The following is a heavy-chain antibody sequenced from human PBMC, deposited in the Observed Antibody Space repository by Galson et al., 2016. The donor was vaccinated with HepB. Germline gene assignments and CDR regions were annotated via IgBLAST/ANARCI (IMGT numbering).Heavy chain of an antibody. J-gene: IGHJ4*02. CDR2: IRGSGHST. Sequence: SLRLYCAASGFTFSTYAMTWFRQAPGKGLEWVSAIRGSGHSTFYAASVKGRFTVSRDNSKSTVYLQMNSLTAEDTAVYYWAKGPYWGQGTLVTVSS. CDR1: GFTFSTYA. V-gene: IGHV3-23*01. CDR3: AKGPY.